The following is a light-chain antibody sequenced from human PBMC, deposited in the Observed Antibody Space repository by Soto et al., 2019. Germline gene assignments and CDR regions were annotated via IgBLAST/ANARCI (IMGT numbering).Light chain of an antibody. Sequence: QSVLTQPASVSGSPGQSITISCTRTSSDVGGYNYVSWYQHHPGKAPKLMIYDVSNRPSGVSYRFSGSKSGNTASLTISGLQAEDEADYYCSSFTTSSTRVFGGGTKVTVL. CDR3: SSFTTSSTRV. CDR1: SSDVGGYNY. J-gene: IGLJ3*02. V-gene: IGLV2-14*03. CDR2: DVS.